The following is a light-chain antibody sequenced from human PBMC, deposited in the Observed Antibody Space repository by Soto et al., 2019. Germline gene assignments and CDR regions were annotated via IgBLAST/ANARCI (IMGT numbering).Light chain of an antibody. CDR1: QNIYYN. V-gene: IGKV3-15*01. Sequence: IVMTQSPATLSVSPGESATLSCRASQNIYYNVAWYQHRPGQAPRLLIYRASTRATGVPARFSGSGSGTEFTLTISSLQSEDFTVYSCLQYHNLWAFRQGTKVDIK. CDR2: RAS. J-gene: IGKJ1*01. CDR3: LQYHNLWA.